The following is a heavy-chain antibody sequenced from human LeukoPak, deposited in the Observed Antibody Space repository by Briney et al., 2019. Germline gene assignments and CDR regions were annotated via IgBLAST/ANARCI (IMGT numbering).Heavy chain of an antibody. J-gene: IGHJ4*02. CDR2: ISYDGSNK. CDR1: GFTFSSYG. D-gene: IGHD3-10*01. V-gene: IGHV3-30*18. Sequence: GRSLRLSCAASGFTFSSYGMHWVRQAPGKGLEWVAVISYDGSNKYYADSVKGRFTISRDNSKNTVYLQVISLTAEDTAVYYCAKDDAWLRFGEWSQGTLVTVSS. CDR3: AKDDAWLRFGE.